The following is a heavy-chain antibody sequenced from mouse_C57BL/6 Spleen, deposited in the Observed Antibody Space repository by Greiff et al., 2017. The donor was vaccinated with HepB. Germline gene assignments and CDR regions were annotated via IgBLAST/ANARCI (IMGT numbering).Heavy chain of an antibody. Sequence: EVKLMESGGGLVQPGGSMKLSCVASGFTFSNYWMNWVRQSPEKGLEWVAQIRLKSDNYATHYAESVKGRFTISRDDSKSSVYLQMNNLRAEDTGIYYCTGGGTTVVGDYWGQGTTLTVSS. D-gene: IGHD1-1*01. CDR3: TGGGTTVVGDY. CDR2: IRLKSDNYAT. J-gene: IGHJ2*01. V-gene: IGHV6-3*01. CDR1: GFTFSNYW.